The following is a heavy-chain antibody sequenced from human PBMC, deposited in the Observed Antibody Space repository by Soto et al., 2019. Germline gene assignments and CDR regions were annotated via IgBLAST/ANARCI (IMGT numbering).Heavy chain of an antibody. D-gene: IGHD2-2*02. J-gene: IGHJ6*02. CDR1: GGTFSSYA. CDR3: ARALGYCSSTSCYMSLYYYYGMDV. CDR2: IIPIFGTA. Sequence: QVQLVQSGAEVKKPGSSVKVSCKVSGGTFSSYAISWVRQAPGQGLEWMGGIIPIFGTANYAQKFQGRVTITADKSTSTAYMELSSLRSEDTAVYYCARALGYCSSTSCYMSLYYYYGMDVWGQGTTVTVSS. V-gene: IGHV1-69*06.